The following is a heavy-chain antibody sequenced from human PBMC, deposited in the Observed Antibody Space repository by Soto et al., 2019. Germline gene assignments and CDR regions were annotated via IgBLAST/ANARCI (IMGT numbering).Heavy chain of an antibody. Sequence: GGALRLSCADSGFTFSNYWMTWVRQSPGKGLEWVANIKEDGSEKHYVDSVKGRFTISRDNAKNSLYLQMNSLRVEDTAVYFCSRDVVVGAKALNYWGQGALVTVSS. D-gene: IGHD2-15*01. CDR2: IKEDGSEK. CDR3: SRDVVVGAKALNY. J-gene: IGHJ4*02. CDR1: GFTFSNYW. V-gene: IGHV3-7*01.